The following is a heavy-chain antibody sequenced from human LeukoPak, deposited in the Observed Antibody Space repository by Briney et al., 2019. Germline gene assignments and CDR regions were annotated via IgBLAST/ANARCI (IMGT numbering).Heavy chain of an antibody. J-gene: IGHJ6*02. CDR1: GFTFGTYA. Sequence: PGGSLRLSCAASGFTFGTYAMTWVRRAPGKGLEWVSAVGTSGDATYYANSVKGRFTISRDNSKNTLYLQINNLRAEDTAIYYCARGLYYYVMDDWGPGTTVTVSS. V-gene: IGHV3-23*01. CDR3: ARGLYYYVMDD. CDR2: VGTSGDAT.